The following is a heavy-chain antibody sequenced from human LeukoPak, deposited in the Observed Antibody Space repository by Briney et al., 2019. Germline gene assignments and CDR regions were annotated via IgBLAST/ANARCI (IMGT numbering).Heavy chain of an antibody. CDR1: GGSISSSSYY. CDR2: IYYSGST. V-gene: IGHV4-39*01. J-gene: IGHJ4*02. Sequence: WETLSLTCTVSGGSISSSSYYWGWIRQPPGKGLEWIGSIYYSGSTYYNPSLKSRVTISVDTSKNQFSLKLSSVTAADTAVYYCAKGGSSGFDYWGQGTLVTVSS. CDR3: AKGGSSGFDY. D-gene: IGHD3-22*01.